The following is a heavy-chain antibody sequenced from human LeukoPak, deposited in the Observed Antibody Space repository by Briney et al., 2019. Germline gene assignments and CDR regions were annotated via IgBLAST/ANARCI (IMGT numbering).Heavy chain of an antibody. D-gene: IGHD3-22*01. CDR2: INPNSGGT. CDR1: GYTFTGYY. J-gene: IGHJ3*02. Sequence: PWASVKVSRKASGYTFTGYYMHWVRQAPGQGLEWMGWINPNSGGTNYAQKFQGRVTMTRDTSISTAYMELSRLRSDDTAVYYCASLKNYYDSSGYLVTDAFDIWGQGTMVTVSS. CDR3: ASLKNYYDSSGYLVTDAFDI. V-gene: IGHV1-2*02.